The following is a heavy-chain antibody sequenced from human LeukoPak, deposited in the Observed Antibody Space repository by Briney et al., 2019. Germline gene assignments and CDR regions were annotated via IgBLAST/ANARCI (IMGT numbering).Heavy chain of an antibody. CDR3: ASLEWLLDMDV. V-gene: IGHV3-21*01. CDR1: GFTFSSYS. CDR2: ISTRSSYI. D-gene: IGHD3-3*01. J-gene: IGHJ6*03. Sequence: NPGGSLRVSCAASGFTFSSYSMNWVRQAPGKGLGWVASISTRSSYIYYADSVNGRFTISRDNAKNSLYLQMNSLRAEDTAVYYCASLEWLLDMDVWAKGPRSPSP.